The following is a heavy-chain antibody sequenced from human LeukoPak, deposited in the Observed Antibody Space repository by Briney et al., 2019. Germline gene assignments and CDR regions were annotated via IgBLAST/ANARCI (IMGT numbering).Heavy chain of an antibody. V-gene: IGHV3-23*01. Sequence: GGSLRLSCAASGFTFSSYAMSWVRQAPGKGLEWVSAISGSGGSTYYADSVKGRFTISRDNSKNTLYLQMNSLRAEDTAVYYCAKDPSYYYDSSGYYRHWGQGTLVTVSS. CDR3: AKDPSYYYDSSGYYRH. J-gene: IGHJ4*02. CDR2: ISGSGGST. CDR1: GFTFSSYA. D-gene: IGHD3-22*01.